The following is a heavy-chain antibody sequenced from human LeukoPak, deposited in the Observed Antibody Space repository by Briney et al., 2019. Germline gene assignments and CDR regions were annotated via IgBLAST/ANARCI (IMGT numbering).Heavy chain of an antibody. CDR3: ARQGPLTTAVTTRTNPFDY. CDR2: IYYSGST. J-gene: IGHJ4*02. D-gene: IGHD4-11*01. CDR1: AGSISSSY. Sequence: SETLSLTCTVSAGSISSSYWSWIRQPPGKGLEWIGYIYYSGSTNYNPSLKSRVTISADTSKNQFSLKLNSVTAADTAVYYCARQGPLTTAVTTRTNPFDYWGQGTLVTVSS. V-gene: IGHV4-59*08.